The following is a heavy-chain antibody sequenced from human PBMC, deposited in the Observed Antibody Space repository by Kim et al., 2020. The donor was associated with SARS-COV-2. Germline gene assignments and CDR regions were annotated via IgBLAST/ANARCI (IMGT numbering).Heavy chain of an antibody. D-gene: IGHD1-1*01. J-gene: IGHJ4*02. CDR2: VSGSGGST. Sequence: GGSLRLSCAASGFTFSSYAMSWVRQAPGNGPEWVSLVSGSGGSTYHADSVKGRVAISRDNSNKTLYLQMKSLRAEDTAIYYCVKGESNNGPLFDYWGQGT. CDR1: GFTFSSYA. V-gene: IGHV3-23*01. CDR3: VKGESNNGPLFDY.